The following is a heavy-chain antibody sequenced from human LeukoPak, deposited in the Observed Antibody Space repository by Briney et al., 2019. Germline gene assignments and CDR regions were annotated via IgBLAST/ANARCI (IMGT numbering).Heavy chain of an antibody. Sequence: SETLSLTCTVSGGSISSSSCYWGWIRQPPGKGLEWIGSIYYSGSTYYNPSLKSRVTISVDTSKNQFSLKLSSVTAADTAVYYCAVTYSSSSVDVFDYWGQGTLVTVSS. D-gene: IGHD6-6*01. CDR1: GGSISSSSCY. CDR3: AVTYSSSSVDVFDY. V-gene: IGHV4-39*01. CDR2: IYYSGST. J-gene: IGHJ4*02.